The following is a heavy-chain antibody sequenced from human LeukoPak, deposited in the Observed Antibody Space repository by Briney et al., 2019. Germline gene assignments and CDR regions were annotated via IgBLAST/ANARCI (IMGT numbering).Heavy chain of an antibody. J-gene: IGHJ4*02. V-gene: IGHV4-31*03. CDR3: ARARIHGSGSFGY. CDR2: IYYSAST. CDR1: GGPISRGGYY. Sequence: PSQTLTLTCTVSGGPISRGGYYWSWIRQHPGKGLEWLGYIYYSASTYYTPSLKSRVTISVDTSKNQFSLKLSSMTAADTAVYYCARARIHGSGSFGYWGQGTLVTVSS. D-gene: IGHD3-10*01.